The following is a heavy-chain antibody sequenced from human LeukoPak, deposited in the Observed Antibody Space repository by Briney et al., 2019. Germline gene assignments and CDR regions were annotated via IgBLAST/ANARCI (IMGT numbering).Heavy chain of an antibody. CDR2: MNPNSGQT. J-gene: IGHJ6*03. CDR1: GHSFTNYE. V-gene: IGHV1-8*02. Sequence: ASVKVSRKASGHSFTNYEINWVRQATGQGLEWMGWMNPNSGQTGYAQKFQGRVTMTRDTSISTAYMELSSLRYEDTAVYYCARARGYDSSGYLSYYYYMDVWDKGTTVIVSS. CDR3: ARARGYDSSGYLSYYYYMDV. D-gene: IGHD3-22*01.